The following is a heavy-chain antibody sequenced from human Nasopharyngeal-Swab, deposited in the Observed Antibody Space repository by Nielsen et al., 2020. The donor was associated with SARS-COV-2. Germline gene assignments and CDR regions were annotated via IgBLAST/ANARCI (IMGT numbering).Heavy chain of an antibody. CDR3: ARDLYRQQWPLYNYYGMDV. J-gene: IGHJ6*02. CDR1: GFTFSRYW. V-gene: IGHV3-74*01. Sequence: GGSLRLSCAASGFTFSRYWMHWVRQAPGKGLVWVSRINSDGSSTRYADSVKGRLTISRDNAKNTLYLQMNSLRAEDTAVYYCARDLYRQQWPLYNYYGMDVWGQGTTVTVSS. CDR2: INSDGSST. D-gene: IGHD6-19*01.